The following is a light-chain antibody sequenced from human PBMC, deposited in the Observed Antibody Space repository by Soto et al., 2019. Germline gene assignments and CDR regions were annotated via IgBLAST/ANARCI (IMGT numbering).Light chain of an antibody. CDR3: QQYGSSPWT. J-gene: IGKJ1*01. CDR1: QSVSSN. V-gene: IGKV3-20*01. Sequence: ELVMTQSPATLSVSPGERATLSCRASQSVSSNLAWYQQKPGQAPRLLIYDASNTATGIPDRFSGSGSGTDFTLTISRLEPEDFAVYYCQQYGSSPWTFGQGTKWIS. CDR2: DAS.